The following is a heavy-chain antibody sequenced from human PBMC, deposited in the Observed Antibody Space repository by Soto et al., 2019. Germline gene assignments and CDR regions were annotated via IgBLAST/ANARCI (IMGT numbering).Heavy chain of an antibody. CDR1: GYTFTNYS. V-gene: IGHV1-3*01. D-gene: IGHD2-2*01. J-gene: IGHJ5*02. Sequence: ASVKVSCKASGYTFTNYSMHWVLQAPGQRLDWMGWINPGNGNTKYSQRFQGRVTITRDTSASTAYMELSSVRSEDSAVYYCARAPLAPAAMGYNWFDPWGQGTLVTVSS. CDR2: INPGNGNT. CDR3: ARAPLAPAAMGYNWFDP.